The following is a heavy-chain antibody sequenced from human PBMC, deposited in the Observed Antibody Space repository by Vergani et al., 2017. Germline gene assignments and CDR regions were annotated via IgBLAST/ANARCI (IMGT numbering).Heavy chain of an antibody. CDR1: GFTFSSYG. CDR2: ISYDGSNK. D-gene: IGHD3-16*01. J-gene: IGHJ4*02. Sequence: VQLVESGGGLVQPGRSLRLSCAASGFTFSSYGMHWVRQAPGKGLEWVAVISYDGSNKYYADSVKGRFTISRDNSKNTLYLQMNSLRAEDTAVYYCAKDSYDGVAQIDYWGQGTLVTVSS. CDR3: AKDSYDGVAQIDY. V-gene: IGHV3-30*18.